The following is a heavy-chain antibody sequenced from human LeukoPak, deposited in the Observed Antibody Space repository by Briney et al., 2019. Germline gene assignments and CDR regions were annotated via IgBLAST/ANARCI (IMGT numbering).Heavy chain of an antibody. CDR1: GGSISSSSYY. J-gene: IGHJ3*02. CDR3: ARVTSYSGSSDI. D-gene: IGHD1-26*01. V-gene: IGHV4-39*07. Sequence: SETLPLTCTVSGGSISSSSYYWGWIRQPPGKGLEWIGSIYYSGSTYYNPSLKSRVTISVDTSKNQFSLKLSSVTAADTAVYYCARVTSYSGSSDIWGQGTMVTVSS. CDR2: IYYSGST.